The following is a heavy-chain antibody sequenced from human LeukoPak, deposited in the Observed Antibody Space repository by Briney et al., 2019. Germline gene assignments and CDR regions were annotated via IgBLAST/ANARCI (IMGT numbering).Heavy chain of an antibody. D-gene: IGHD3-22*01. Sequence: SETLSLTCTVSGGSISSYYWGWIRQPPGKGLEWIGSIYYSGSTYYNPSLKSRVTISVDTSKNQFSLKLSSVTAADTAVYYCARDKNGAWDYDSSGYYYFDYWGQGTLVTVSS. CDR3: ARDKNGAWDYDSSGYYYFDY. V-gene: IGHV4-39*07. CDR2: IYYSGST. CDR1: GGSISSYY. J-gene: IGHJ4*02.